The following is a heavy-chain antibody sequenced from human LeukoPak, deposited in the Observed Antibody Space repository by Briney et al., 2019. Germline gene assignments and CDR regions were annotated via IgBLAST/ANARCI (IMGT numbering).Heavy chain of an antibody. J-gene: IGHJ4*02. CDR3: ARAPGSSWYNY. CDR1: GSTFDDYG. CDR2: INWNGGST. D-gene: IGHD6-13*01. Sequence: GGSLRLSCAAPGSTFDDYGMSWVRQAPGKGLEWVSGINWNGGSTGYADSVKGRFTISRDNAKNSLYLQMNSLRAEDTALYYCARAPGSSWYNYWGQGTLVTVSS. V-gene: IGHV3-20*04.